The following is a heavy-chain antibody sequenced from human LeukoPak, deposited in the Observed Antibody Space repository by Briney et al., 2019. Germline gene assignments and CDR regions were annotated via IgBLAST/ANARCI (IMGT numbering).Heavy chain of an antibody. V-gene: IGHV3-23*01. CDR2: ISVTGVST. J-gene: IGHJ4*02. CDR3: AKDLFEYYYDSSGYYYPFDY. Sequence: GGSLRLSCAASGFTLSYYAMSWVRQAPGKGLEWVSGISVTGVSTYYADSAKGRFTVSRDNSKNTLFLQMNSLRAEDTAVYYCAKDLFEYYYDSSGYYYPFDYWGQGTLVTVSS. D-gene: IGHD3-22*01. CDR1: GFTLSYYA.